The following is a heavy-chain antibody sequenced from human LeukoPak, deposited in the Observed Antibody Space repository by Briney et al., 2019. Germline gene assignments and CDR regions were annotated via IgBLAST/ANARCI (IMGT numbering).Heavy chain of an antibody. D-gene: IGHD4-11*01. J-gene: IGHJ4*02. CDR2: IYWDDDK. Sequence: SGPTLVKPTQTLTLTCTFSGFSLSTSGVGVGWIRQPPGKALEWLALIYWDDDKRYSPSLKSRLTITKDTSKNQVVLTMTNMDPVDTAIYYCAHTRYSNYRYHFDYWGQGTLVTVSS. CDR3: AHTRYSNYRYHFDY. V-gene: IGHV2-5*02. CDR1: GFSLSTSGVG.